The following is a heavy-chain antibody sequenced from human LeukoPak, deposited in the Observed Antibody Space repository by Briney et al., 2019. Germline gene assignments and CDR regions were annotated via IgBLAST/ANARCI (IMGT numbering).Heavy chain of an antibody. V-gene: IGHV3-23*01. CDR2: ISGSGGST. J-gene: IGHJ4*02. CDR1: GFTFSSYA. D-gene: IGHD3-10*01. Sequence: GGSLRLSCAASGFTFSSYAMSWVRQAPGKGLEWVSAISGSGGSTYYADSVKGRFTISRDNSEDTAVYYCAKARPRVTIVRGTYYFDYWGQGTLVTVSS. CDR3: YYFDY.